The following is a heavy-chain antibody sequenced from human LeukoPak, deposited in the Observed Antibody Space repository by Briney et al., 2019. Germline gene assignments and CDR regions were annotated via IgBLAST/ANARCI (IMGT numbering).Heavy chain of an antibody. Sequence: GGSLRLSCAASGFTFSSYGMHWVRQAPGKGLEWVAVISYDGSNKYYADSVKGRFTISRDNSKNTLYLQMNSLRAEDTAVYYCAKAGWGHYYDSSGNYFDYWGQGTLVTVSS. D-gene: IGHD3-22*01. CDR3: AKAGWGHYYDSSGNYFDY. J-gene: IGHJ4*02. CDR2: ISYDGSNK. CDR1: GFTFSSYG. V-gene: IGHV3-30*18.